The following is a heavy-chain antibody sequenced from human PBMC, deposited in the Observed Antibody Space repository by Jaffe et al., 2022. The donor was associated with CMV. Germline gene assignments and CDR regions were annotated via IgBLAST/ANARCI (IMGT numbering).Heavy chain of an antibody. Sequence: QVQLVQSGAEVKKPGSSVKVSCKASGGTFSSYAISWVRQAPGQGLEWMGRIIPILGIANYAQKFQGRVTITADKSTSTAYMELSSLRSEDTAVYYCAREGGPLDIVATIRSPGYMVNYYYYMDVWGKGTTVTVSS. V-gene: IGHV1-69*09. CDR3: AREGGPLDIVATIRSPGYMVNYYYYMDV. CDR1: GGTFSSYA. J-gene: IGHJ6*03. CDR2: IIPILGIA. D-gene: IGHD5-12*01.